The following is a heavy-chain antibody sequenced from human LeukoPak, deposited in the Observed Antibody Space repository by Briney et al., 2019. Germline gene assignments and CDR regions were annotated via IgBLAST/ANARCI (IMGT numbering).Heavy chain of an antibody. J-gene: IGHJ6*02. CDR3: AREMVRGVYYYYYGMDV. CDR1: GFTFSAFA. Sequence: PGGSLRLSCAASGFTFSAFAMTWVRQAPGKGLEWVSAISGSGGSTYYADSVKGRFTISRDNAKNSLYLQMNSLRAEDTAVYYCAREMVRGVYYYYYGMDVWGQGTTVTVSS. CDR2: ISGSGGST. V-gene: IGHV3-23*01. D-gene: IGHD3-10*01.